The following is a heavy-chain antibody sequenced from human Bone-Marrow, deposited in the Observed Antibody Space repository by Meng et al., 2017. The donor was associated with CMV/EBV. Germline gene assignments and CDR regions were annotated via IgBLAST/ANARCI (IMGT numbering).Heavy chain of an antibody. CDR1: GFTFSSYG. D-gene: IGHD2-2*01. J-gene: IGHJ4*02. CDR3: ARDGPNCSSTSCYFDY. CDR2: IWYDGSNK. V-gene: IGHV3-33*01. Sequence: GESLKISCAASGFTFSSYGMHWVRQAPGKGLEWVAVIWYDGSNKYYADSVKGRFTISRDNSKNTLYLQMNSLRAEDTAVYYCARDGPNCSSTSCYFDYWGQGTLVTVSS.